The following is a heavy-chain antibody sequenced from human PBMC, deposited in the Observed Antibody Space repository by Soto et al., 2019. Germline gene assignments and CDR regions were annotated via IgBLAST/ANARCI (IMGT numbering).Heavy chain of an antibody. CDR1: GFTYSSYG. J-gene: IGHJ5*02. Sequence: GRSLRLSCAASGFTYSSYGMHWVRQAPGKRLEWVAVIWYDVSNQHYADSVKGRFTISRDNSKNTLYLQMNSLRAEDTAVYYCAREGVEYTGGSPTGFAPWGQGTLVTVSS. CDR3: AREGVEYTGGSPTGFAP. D-gene: IGHD2-15*01. CDR2: IWYDVSNQ. V-gene: IGHV3-33*01.